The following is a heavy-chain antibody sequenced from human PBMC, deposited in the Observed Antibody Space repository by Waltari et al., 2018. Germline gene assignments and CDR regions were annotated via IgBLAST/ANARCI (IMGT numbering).Heavy chain of an antibody. CDR1: GFTVSSNY. V-gene: IGHV3-53*02. CDR3: ASPIAVAGVDAFDI. J-gene: IGHJ3*02. CDR2: IYSGGST. D-gene: IGHD6-19*01. Sequence: EVQLVETGGGLIQPGGSLRLSCAASGFTVSSNYMSWVRQAPGKGLEWVSVIYSGGSTYYADSVKGRFTSSRDNSKNTLYLQMNSLRAEDTAAYYCASPIAVAGVDAFDIWGQGTMVTVSS.